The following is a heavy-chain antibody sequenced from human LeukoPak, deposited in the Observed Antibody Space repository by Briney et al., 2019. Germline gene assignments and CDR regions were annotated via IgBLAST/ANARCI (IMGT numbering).Heavy chain of an antibody. CDR2: INHSGST. V-gene: IGHV4-38-2*02. CDR3: ARRIAAAGVRRWFDP. J-gene: IGHJ5*02. Sequence: SETLSLTCTVSGYSISSDYYWSWIRQPPGKGLEWIGEINHSGSTNYNPSLKSRVTISVDTSKNQFSLKLSSVTAADTAVYYCARRIAAAGVRRWFDPWGQGTLVTVSS. CDR1: GYSISSDYY. D-gene: IGHD6-13*01.